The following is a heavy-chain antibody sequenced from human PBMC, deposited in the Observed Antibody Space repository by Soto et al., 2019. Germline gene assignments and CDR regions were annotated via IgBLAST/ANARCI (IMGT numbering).Heavy chain of an antibody. D-gene: IGHD2-15*01. CDR3: ARDPNSYCSGGSCYGYYFDY. Sequence: GGSLRLSCAASGFTFSSYGMHWVRQAPGKGLEWVAVIWYDGSNKYYADSVKGRFTISRGNSKNTLYLQMNSLRAEDTAVYYCARDPNSYCSGGSCYGYYFDYWGQGTLVTVSS. V-gene: IGHV3-33*01. CDR1: GFTFSSYG. CDR2: IWYDGSNK. J-gene: IGHJ4*02.